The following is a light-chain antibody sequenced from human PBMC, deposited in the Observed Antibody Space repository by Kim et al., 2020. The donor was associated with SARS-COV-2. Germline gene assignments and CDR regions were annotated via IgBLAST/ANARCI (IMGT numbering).Light chain of an antibody. CDR1: SDNVGYQG. CDR2: RNN. Sequence: QAATATCIGSSDNVGYQGAAWLQQHQGHPPKLLSYRNNNRPSGISERFSASRSGNTASLTISGLQPEDEADYYCSAWDRSVNAWVFGGGTKLTVL. V-gene: IGLV10-54*01. J-gene: IGLJ3*02. CDR3: SAWDRSVNAWV.